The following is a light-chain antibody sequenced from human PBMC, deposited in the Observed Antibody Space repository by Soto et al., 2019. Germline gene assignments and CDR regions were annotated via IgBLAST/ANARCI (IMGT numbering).Light chain of an antibody. J-gene: IGKJ5*01. V-gene: IGKV1-33*01. Sequence: IQMTQSPSSLSASVGYRVTIACQASQNITNNLSWYQQKPGKAPNLLIYHASKLAKGVTSRFSGSGSGTDFSFIITSLQREDLATYYCQQYYGRPLLTFGQGTRLENK. CDR2: HAS. CDR1: QNITNN. CDR3: QQYYGRPLLT.